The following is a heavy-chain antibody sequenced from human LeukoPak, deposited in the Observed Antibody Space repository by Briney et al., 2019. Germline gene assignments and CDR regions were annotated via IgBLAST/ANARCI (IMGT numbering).Heavy chain of an antibody. CDR2: IWGDGGRT. Sequence: GGSLKLSCAASGFTLDVYAMHWVREAPGKGLEWFSLIWGDGGRTYSADSVKGRFTISRDNSKNSLYLQMNSLRTEDTALYYCAKDPDVEYSSSWSNSGGSCHSCGYWGQGTLVTVSS. CDR1: GFTLDVYA. J-gene: IGHJ4*02. V-gene: IGHV3-43*02. CDR3: AKDPDVEYSSSWSNSGGSCHSCGY. D-gene: IGHD2-15*01.